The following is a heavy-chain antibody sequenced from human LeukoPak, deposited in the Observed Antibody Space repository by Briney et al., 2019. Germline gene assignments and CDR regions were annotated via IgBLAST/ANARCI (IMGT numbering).Heavy chain of an antibody. CDR1: GFTFITSW. V-gene: IGHV3-7*01. Sequence: GGSLRLSCSASGFTFITSWMNWVRQAQGKGLEWVASITPNGSEKYYVDSVRGRFTISRDDDKNSVYLQMNSLRAEDTVVYYCARDRAYKAFDYWGQGNLVSVSS. CDR2: ITPNGSEK. D-gene: IGHD5-24*01. CDR3: ARDRAYKAFDY. J-gene: IGHJ4*02.